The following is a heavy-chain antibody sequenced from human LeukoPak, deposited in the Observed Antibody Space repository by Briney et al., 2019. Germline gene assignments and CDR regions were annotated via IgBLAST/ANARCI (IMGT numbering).Heavy chain of an antibody. D-gene: IGHD3-3*01. CDR1: GGSISSSNNY. V-gene: IGHV4-39*07. CDR3: ARLGSEYYDFWSGRNWFDP. Sequence: SETLSLTCTVSGGSISSSNNYGGWIRQPPGKGLEWIGSIYYTGSTYYSPSLESRLTISVDTPKNQFSLKLSSVTAADTAVYYCARLGSEYYDFWSGRNWFDPWGQGTLVTVSS. CDR2: IYYTGST. J-gene: IGHJ5*02.